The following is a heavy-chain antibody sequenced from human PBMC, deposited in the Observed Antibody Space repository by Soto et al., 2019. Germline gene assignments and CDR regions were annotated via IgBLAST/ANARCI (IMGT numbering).Heavy chain of an antibody. D-gene: IGHD3-3*01. J-gene: IGHJ4*02. CDR2: MNPNSGNT. V-gene: IGHV1-8*01. CDR1: GYTFTSYD. CDR3: ARDKRDLRFLEWSYYYDY. Sequence: ASVKVSCKASGYTFTSYDINWVRQATGQGLEWMGWMNPNSGNTGYAQKFQGRVTMTRNTSISTAYMELSSLRAEDTAVYYCARDKRDLRFLEWSYYYDYWGQGSLVTVSS.